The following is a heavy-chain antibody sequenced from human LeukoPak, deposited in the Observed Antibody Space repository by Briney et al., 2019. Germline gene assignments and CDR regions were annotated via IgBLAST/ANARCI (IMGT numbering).Heavy chain of an antibody. CDR2: ITHSGSP. J-gene: IGHJ2*01. CDR1: RGSVSRSTYY. Sequence: SETLSLTCTVSRGSVSRSTYYWGRIRQPPGGGLEWPGEITHSGSPNYSPSLKSRVTISGDTSKKQFSLNLKSVTAADTGVYYCARGVDLWGRGTPVTVSS. V-gene: IGHV4-39*07. CDR3: ARGVDL.